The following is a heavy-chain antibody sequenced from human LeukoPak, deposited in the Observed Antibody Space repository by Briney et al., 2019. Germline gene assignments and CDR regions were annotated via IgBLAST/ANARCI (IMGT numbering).Heavy chain of an antibody. CDR1: GGSISSYY. CDR3: ARHGASGSYLYYFDY. Sequence: PSETLSLTCTVSGGSISSYYWSWIRQPPGKGLEWIGCISSSGSTNYNPSLKSRVTISVDTSKNQFSLKLSSVTAADTAVYFCARHGASGSYLYYFDYWGQGTLVTVSS. J-gene: IGHJ4*02. D-gene: IGHD1-26*01. CDR2: ISSSGST. V-gene: IGHV4-59*08.